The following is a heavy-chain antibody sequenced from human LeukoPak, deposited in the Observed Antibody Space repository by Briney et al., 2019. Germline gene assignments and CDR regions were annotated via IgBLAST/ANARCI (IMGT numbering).Heavy chain of an antibody. CDR3: ARGGYYGSGNDFRFDP. D-gene: IGHD3-10*01. CDR2: IHYTGST. CDR1: GVSISGYD. J-gene: IGHJ5*02. Sequence: SETLCLTCAVSGVSISGYDGSWIRQPPGKGLECIGYIHYTGSTNYNASLNSRVTISVDTSNNQFSLKLNSVPAADTAVYYCARGGYYGSGNDFRFDPWGQGTLVTVSS. V-gene: IGHV4-59*01.